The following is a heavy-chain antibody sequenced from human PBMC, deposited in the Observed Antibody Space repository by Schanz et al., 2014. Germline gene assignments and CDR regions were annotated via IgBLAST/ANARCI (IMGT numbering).Heavy chain of an antibody. V-gene: IGHV1-46*01. D-gene: IGHD1-26*01. CDR2: INPSGGST. CDR3: ARDPYSASYFPSPPLCGLDV. CDR1: GYTFTSYF. Sequence: QVQLVQSGAEVKKPGASLKVSCKASGYTFTSYFIHWVRQAPGQGLEWMATINPSGGSTSFAQKFQGKVTMTRATSTSTVNMELTSLRSEDTAVYYCARDPYSASYFPSPPLCGLDVWGQGTTVTVSS. J-gene: IGHJ6*02.